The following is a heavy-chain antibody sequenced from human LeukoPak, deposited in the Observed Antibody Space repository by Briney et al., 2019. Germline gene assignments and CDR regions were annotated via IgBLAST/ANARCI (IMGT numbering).Heavy chain of an antibody. CDR2: ISYDGGSNK. J-gene: IGHJ4*02. CDR3: AREERGHLVGY. CDR1: GFTFSGYA. D-gene: IGHD6-6*01. V-gene: IGHV3-30-3*01. Sequence: GRSLRLSCAASGFTFSGYAMHWVRQAPGKGLEWVALISYDGGSNKYYADSVKGRFTISRDNSKNTLCLQMNSLRAADTAVYYCAREERGHLVGYWGQGTLVTVSS.